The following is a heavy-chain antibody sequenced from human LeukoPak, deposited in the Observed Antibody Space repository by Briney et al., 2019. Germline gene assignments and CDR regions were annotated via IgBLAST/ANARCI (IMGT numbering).Heavy chain of an antibody. CDR1: GFTFSSYS. CDR2: ISSSSSYI. CDR3: ARDGGYNWNQFDY. V-gene: IGHV3-21*04. Sequence: PGGSLRLSCAASGFTFSSYSMNWVRQAPGKGLEWVSSISSSSSYIYYADSVKGRFTISRDNAKNSLYLQMNSLRAEDTAVYYCARDGGYNWNQFDYWGQGTLVTVSS. D-gene: IGHD1-20*01. J-gene: IGHJ4*02.